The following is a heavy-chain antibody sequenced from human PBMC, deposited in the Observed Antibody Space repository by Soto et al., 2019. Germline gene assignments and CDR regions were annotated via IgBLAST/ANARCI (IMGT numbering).Heavy chain of an antibody. CDR3: ARVYGRTGTIVFDY. V-gene: IGHV4-59*01. J-gene: IGHJ4*02. D-gene: IGHD1-1*01. Sequence: SETLSLTCTVSGGSISSYYWSWIRQPPGKGLEWIGYIYYSGSTNYNPSLKSRVTISVDTSKNQFSLKLSSVTAADTAVYYCARVYGRTGTIVFDYWGQGTLVTVSS. CDR2: IYYSGST. CDR1: GGSISSYY.